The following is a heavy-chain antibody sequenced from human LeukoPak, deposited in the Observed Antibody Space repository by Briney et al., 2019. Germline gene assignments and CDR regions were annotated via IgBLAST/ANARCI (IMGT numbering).Heavy chain of an antibody. CDR1: GYTFTSYD. D-gene: IGHD4-17*01. CDR2: MNPNSGNT. V-gene: IGHV1-8*01. J-gene: IGHJ3*02. Sequence: ASVKVSCTASGYTFTSYDINWVRQATGQGLEWMGWMNPNSGNTGYAQKFQGRVTMTRNTSISTAYMELSSLRSEDTAVYYCARGRRNYGAAFDIWGQGTMVTVSS. CDR3: ARGRRNYGAAFDI.